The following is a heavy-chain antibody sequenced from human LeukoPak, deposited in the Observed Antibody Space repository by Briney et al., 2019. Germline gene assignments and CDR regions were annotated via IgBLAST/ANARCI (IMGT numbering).Heavy chain of an antibody. D-gene: IGHD5-12*01. J-gene: IGHJ4*02. CDR1: GFTFSSYE. V-gene: IGHV3-48*03. CDR2: IGSSGSTI. CDR3: ARARDIVALFDY. Sequence: GGSLRLSCAASGFTFSSYEMNWVRQAPGKGLEWVSYIGSSGSTIYYADSVKGRFTISRDNAKNSLYLQMNSLRVEDTAVYYCARARDIVALFDYWGQGTLVTVSS.